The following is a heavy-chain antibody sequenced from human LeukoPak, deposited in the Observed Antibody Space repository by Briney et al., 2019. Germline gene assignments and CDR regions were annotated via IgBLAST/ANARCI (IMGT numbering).Heavy chain of an antibody. Sequence: ASVKVSCKASGYTFTSYGISWVRQAPGQGLEWMGWISAHNGNTNYAQKLQGRVTMTTDTSTSTAYMELRSLRSDDTAVYYCARAFIGSSWSRFDYWGQGTLVTVSS. CDR1: GYTFTSYG. V-gene: IGHV1-18*01. J-gene: IGHJ4*02. D-gene: IGHD6-13*01. CDR2: ISAHNGNT. CDR3: ARAFIGSSWSRFDY.